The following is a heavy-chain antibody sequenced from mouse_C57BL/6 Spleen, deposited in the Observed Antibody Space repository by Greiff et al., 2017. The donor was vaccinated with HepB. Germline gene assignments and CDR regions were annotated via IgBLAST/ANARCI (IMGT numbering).Heavy chain of an antibody. CDR1: GYTFTSYW. CDR3: ARWSHLLDY. D-gene: IGHD6-1*01. V-gene: IGHV1-69*01. CDR2: IDPSDSYT. Sequence: QVQLKQPGAELVMPGASVKLSCKASGYTFTSYWMHWVKQRPGQGLEWIGEIDPSDSYTNYNEKFKGKSTLTVDKSSSTAYMQLSSLTSEDSAVYYCARWSHLLDYWGQGTTLTVSS. J-gene: IGHJ2*01.